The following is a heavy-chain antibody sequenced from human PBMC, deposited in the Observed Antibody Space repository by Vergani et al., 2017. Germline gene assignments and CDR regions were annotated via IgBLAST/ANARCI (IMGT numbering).Heavy chain of an antibody. CDR2: ISGSGGST. CDR1: GFTFSSYA. D-gene: IGHD3-10*01. J-gene: IGHJ4*02. CDR3: AKDRVGTTMVRGMYYFDY. Sequence: EVQLLESGGGLVQPGGSLRLSCAASGFTFSSYAMSWVRQAPGKGLEWVSAISGSGGSTYYADSVKGRFTISRDNSKNTLYLQMNSLRAEDTAVYYCAKDRVGTTMVRGMYYFDYWGQGTLVTVSS. V-gene: IGHV3-23*01.